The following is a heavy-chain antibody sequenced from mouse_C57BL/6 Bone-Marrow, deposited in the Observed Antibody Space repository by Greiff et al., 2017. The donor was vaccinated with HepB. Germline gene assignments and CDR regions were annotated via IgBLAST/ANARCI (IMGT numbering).Heavy chain of an antibody. V-gene: IGHV5-6*01. Sequence: EVQVVESGGDLVKPGGSLKLSCAASGFTFSSYGMSWVRQTPDKRLEWVATISSGGSYTYYPDSVKGRFTISRDNAKNTLYLQMSSLKSEDTAMYYCARSIYYDYDDYWGQGTTLTVSS. CDR1: GFTFSSYG. J-gene: IGHJ2*01. CDR2: ISSGGSYT. CDR3: ARSIYYDYDDY. D-gene: IGHD2-4*01.